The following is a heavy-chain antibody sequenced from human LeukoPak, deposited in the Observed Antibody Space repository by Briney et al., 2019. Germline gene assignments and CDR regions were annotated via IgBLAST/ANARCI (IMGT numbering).Heavy chain of an antibody. D-gene: IGHD6-13*01. CDR1: GGSISSYY. V-gene: IGHV4-59*12. CDR2: IYYSGST. Sequence: PSETLSLTCTVSGGSISSYYWSWIRQPPGKGLEWIGYIYYSGSTNYNPSLKSRVTISVDTSKNQFSLKLGSVTAADTAVYYCARDRDSSTWYSYFDYWGLGSRVTVSS. CDR3: ARDRDSSTWYSYFDY. J-gene: IGHJ4*02.